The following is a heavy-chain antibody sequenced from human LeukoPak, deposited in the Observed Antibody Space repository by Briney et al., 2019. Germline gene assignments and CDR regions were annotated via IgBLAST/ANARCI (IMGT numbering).Heavy chain of an antibody. J-gene: IGHJ4*02. V-gene: IGHV3-66*01. CDR1: GFTFTTYG. Sequence: GGSLRLSCSASGFTFTTYGMNWVRQAPGKGLEWVSVIYSGGSTYYADSVKGRFTISRDNSKNTLYLQMNSLRAEDTAVYYCASRYYYGSGSYDFDYWGQGTLVTVSS. CDR2: IYSGGST. D-gene: IGHD3-10*01. CDR3: ASRYYYGSGSYDFDY.